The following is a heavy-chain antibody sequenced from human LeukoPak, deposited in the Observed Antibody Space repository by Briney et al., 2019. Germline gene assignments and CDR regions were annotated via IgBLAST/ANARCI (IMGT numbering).Heavy chain of an antibody. CDR1: GGSISSYY. D-gene: IGHD2-21*02. V-gene: IGHV4-59*08. J-gene: IGHJ4*02. CDR3: ARRVVVTAHFDY. CDR2: IYYSGST. Sequence: SETLSLTCTVSGGSISSYYWSWIRQPPGKGLEWIGYIYYSGSTNYNPSLKSRVTISVDTSKNQFSLKLSSVTAADTAVYYCARRVVVTAHFDYWGQGTLVTVSS.